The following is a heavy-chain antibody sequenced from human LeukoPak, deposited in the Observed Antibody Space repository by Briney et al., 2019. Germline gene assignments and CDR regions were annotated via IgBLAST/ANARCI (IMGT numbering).Heavy chain of an antibody. CDR3: ARRAGAYSHPYDY. J-gene: IGHJ4*02. CDR1: GSTLSDYY. V-gene: IGHV3-11*04. CDR2: ISSSGSTI. D-gene: IGHD4/OR15-4a*01. Sequence: GGSLRLSCAASGSTLSDYYMSWIRQAPGKGLEWVSYISSSGSTIYYTDSVKGRFTISRDNAKNSLNLQMNSLRAEDTAVYYCARRAGAYSHPYDYWGQGTLVTVSS.